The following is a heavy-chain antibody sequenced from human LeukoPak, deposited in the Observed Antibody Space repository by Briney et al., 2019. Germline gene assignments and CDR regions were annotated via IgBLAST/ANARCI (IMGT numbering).Heavy chain of an antibody. D-gene: IGHD3-10*01. Sequence: ASVKVSCRASGYVFIDYYILWVRQAPGQGLEWMGWVNPNSGGTYYPQKFRGRATMTRDTSISTAYMELRSLRSDDTAVYYCARVDTAPNFGEDYWGQGTLVTVSS. CDR1: GYVFIDYY. CDR3: ARVDTAPNFGEDY. V-gene: IGHV1-2*02. J-gene: IGHJ4*02. CDR2: VNPNSGGT.